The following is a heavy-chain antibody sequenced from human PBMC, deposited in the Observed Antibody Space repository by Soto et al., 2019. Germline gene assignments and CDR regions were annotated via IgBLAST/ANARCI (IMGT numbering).Heavy chain of an antibody. J-gene: IGHJ4*02. CDR1: GYMFTKSA. CDR3: ARDGVAAGNINFDY. Sequence: QVHLVQSGAEVKKPGASVKVSCKASGYMFTKSAMHWVRQAPGQRLEWMGWISGGNGNTKYSPKLQDRVTITRDTSASTAYMELSSLRSEDTALYYCARDGVAAGNINFDYWGQGPLVTVSS. D-gene: IGHD6-19*01. CDR2: ISGGNGNT. V-gene: IGHV1-3*01.